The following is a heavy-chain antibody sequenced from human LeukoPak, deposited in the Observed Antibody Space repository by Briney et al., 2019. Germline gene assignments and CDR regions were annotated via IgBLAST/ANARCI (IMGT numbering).Heavy chain of an antibody. CDR2: ISAYNGNT. V-gene: IGHV1-18*04. Sequence: GASVKVSCKASGYTFTGYYMHWVRQAPGQGLEWMGWISAYNGNTNYAQKLQGRVTMTTDTSTSTAYMELRSLRSDDTAVYYCARDPEQQPDWYFDLWGRGTLVTVSS. CDR1: GYTFTGYY. CDR3: ARDPEQQPDWYFDL. J-gene: IGHJ2*01. D-gene: IGHD6-13*01.